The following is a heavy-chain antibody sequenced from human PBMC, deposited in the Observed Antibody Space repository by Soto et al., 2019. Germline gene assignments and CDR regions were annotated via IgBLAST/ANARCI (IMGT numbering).Heavy chain of an antibody. CDR1: GFTFSSYA. Sequence: GRSLRLSCAASGFTFSSYAMSWVRQAPGKGLEWVSAISGSGGSTYYADSVKGRFTISRDNSKNTLYLQLNSLRAEDTAVYYCAKDGIVGDTTRKPYYFDYWGQGTLVTVSS. V-gene: IGHV3-23*01. CDR2: ISGSGGST. J-gene: IGHJ4*02. CDR3: AKDGIVGDTTRKPYYFDY. D-gene: IGHD1-26*01.